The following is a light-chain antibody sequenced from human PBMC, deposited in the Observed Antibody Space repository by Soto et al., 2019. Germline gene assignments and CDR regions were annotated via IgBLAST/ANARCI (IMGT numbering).Light chain of an antibody. V-gene: IGKV3-20*01. CDR1: QSFCGSS. Sequence: VLTQSPGTLSLSPGERATLSCRASQSFCGSSLAWYQQNPGPAPRLLIYGASSRATGIPDRFSCSGSGTDFTLTISELETKGIAVYYCLQNGDSRTFGGGTKVEIK. J-gene: IGKJ4*01. CDR3: LQNGDSRT. CDR2: GAS.